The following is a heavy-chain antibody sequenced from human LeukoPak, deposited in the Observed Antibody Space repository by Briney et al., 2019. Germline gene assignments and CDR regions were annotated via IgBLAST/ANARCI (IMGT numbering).Heavy chain of an antibody. CDR3: VKGANGYGDHGTS. V-gene: IGHV3-23*01. CDR2: VSASGGST. D-gene: IGHD4-17*01. J-gene: IGHJ4*02. Sequence: GGSLRLSCAASGFTFRSYAMSWVRQAPGKGLEWVSGVSASGGSTHYVDSVKGRFTISRDNSANTLYVQMSSLRAEDTAVYYCVKGANGYGDHGTSWGQGTLVTVSS. CDR1: GFTFRSYA.